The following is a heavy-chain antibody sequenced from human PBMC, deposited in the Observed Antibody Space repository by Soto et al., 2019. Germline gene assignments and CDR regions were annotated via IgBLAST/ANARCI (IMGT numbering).Heavy chain of an antibody. V-gene: IGHV1-8*02. Sequence: ASVQVSCKASGYAFTSYEINWLRQALGQGPEWVGWMSPRSGNAGVAQKFQGRVSMTRDTSTNTAYLDVQSMTSEDTAVYYCVRERLRLRIRWFDSWGQGTLVTVSS. CDR3: VRERLRLRIRWFDS. CDR1: GYAFTSYE. J-gene: IGHJ5*01. CDR2: MSPRSGNA. D-gene: IGHD3-16*01.